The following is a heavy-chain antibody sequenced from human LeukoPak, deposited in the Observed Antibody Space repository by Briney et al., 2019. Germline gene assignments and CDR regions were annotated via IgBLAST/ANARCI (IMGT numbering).Heavy chain of an antibody. D-gene: IGHD3-3*01. CDR2: IKQDGSEK. CDR3: ARVPPPTNFWSGYYYYYYYMDV. J-gene: IGHJ6*03. CDR1: GFTFSSYW. Sequence: PGGSLRLSCAASGFTFSSYWMSWVRQAPGKGLEWVANIKQDGSEKYYVDSVKGRFTISRDNAKNSLYLQMNSLRAEDTAVYYCARVPPPTNFWSGYYYYYYYMDVWGKGTTVTVSS. V-gene: IGHV3-7*01.